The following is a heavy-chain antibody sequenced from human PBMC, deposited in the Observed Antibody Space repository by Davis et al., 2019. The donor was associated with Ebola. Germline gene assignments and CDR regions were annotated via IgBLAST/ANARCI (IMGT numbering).Heavy chain of an antibody. CDR1: GFTFSSYG. CDR3: AKDYYQSGMDV. Sequence: GESLKISCAASGFTFSSYGMHWVRQAPGKGLEWVAVIWYDGSNKYYADSVKGRFTISRDNAKNSLYLQMNSLRAEDTALYYCAKDYYQSGMDVWGQGTTVTVSS. J-gene: IGHJ6*02. V-gene: IGHV3-33*03. CDR2: IWYDGSNK. D-gene: IGHD3-10*01.